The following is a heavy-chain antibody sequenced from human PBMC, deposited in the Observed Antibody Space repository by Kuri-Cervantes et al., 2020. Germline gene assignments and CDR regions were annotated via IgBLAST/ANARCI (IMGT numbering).Heavy chain of an antibody. CDR3: AKKAQVTTSTGLFDY. J-gene: IGHJ4*02. D-gene: IGHD4-17*01. Sequence: SLKISCATSGFSFSEFSMNWVRQAPGKGLEWVSGISWNSGSISYADSVKGRFTISRDKSKNTLYLQMNSLRTEDTAVYYCAKKAQVTTSTGLFDYWGQGTLVTVSS. CDR2: ISWNSGSI. CDR1: GFSFSEFS. V-gene: IGHV3-9*01.